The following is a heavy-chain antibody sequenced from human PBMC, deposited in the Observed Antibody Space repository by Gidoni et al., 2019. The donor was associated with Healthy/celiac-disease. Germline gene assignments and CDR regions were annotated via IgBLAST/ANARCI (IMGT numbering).Heavy chain of an antibody. CDR3: AHRQDSYGNNYYYYYGMDV. D-gene: IGHD5-18*01. CDR2: IYWDDDK. Sequence: QITLKESGPTLVKPTKTLTLTCTFSGFSLSTSGEDVGWIRQPPGKALEWLALIYWDDDKRYSPSLKSRLTITKDTSKNQVVLTMTNMDPVDTATYYCAHRQDSYGNNYYYYYGMDVWGQGTTVTVSS. CDR1: GFSLSTSGED. J-gene: IGHJ6*02. V-gene: IGHV2-5*02.